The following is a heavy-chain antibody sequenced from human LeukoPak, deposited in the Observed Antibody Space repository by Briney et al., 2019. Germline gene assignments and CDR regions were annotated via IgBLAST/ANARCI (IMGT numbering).Heavy chain of an antibody. Sequence: GASVKVSCKASGYTFTSYDINWVRQATGQGLEWMGWMNPNSGNTGYAQKFQGRVTMTRNTSISTAYMELSSLRSEDTAVYYCARAIIAAAGNALTTYPTRNYGMDVWGQGTTVTVSS. CDR1: GYTFTSYD. J-gene: IGHJ6*02. V-gene: IGHV1-8*01. CDR3: ARAIIAAAGNALTTYPTRNYGMDV. D-gene: IGHD6-13*01. CDR2: MNPNSGNT.